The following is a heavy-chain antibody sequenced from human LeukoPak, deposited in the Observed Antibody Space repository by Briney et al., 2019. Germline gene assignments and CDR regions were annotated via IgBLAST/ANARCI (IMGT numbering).Heavy chain of an antibody. CDR1: GGSFSGYY. Sequence: SETLSLTCAVYGGSFSGYYWSWIRQPPGKGLEWIGEINHSGSTNYNPSLKSRVTISVDASKNQFSLKLTSVTAADTAVYYCAREGSYSGSGSPPLDYWGQGTLVTVSS. CDR3: AREGSYSGSGSPPLDY. J-gene: IGHJ4*02. CDR2: INHSGST. V-gene: IGHV4-34*01. D-gene: IGHD3-10*01.